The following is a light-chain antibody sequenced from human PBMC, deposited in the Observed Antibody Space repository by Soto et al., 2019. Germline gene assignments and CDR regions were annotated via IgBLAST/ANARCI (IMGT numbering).Light chain of an antibody. CDR2: KAA. V-gene: IGKV1-5*03. J-gene: IGKJ1*01. Sequence: DIQRTQSPATLTASPGARVAITCRASDNIVHWVAWYQQKPGKAPKLLIYKAANLADEVPSRFAGSGSGTDFTLTITLLQPDDFATYCCQQSYGPMWTFGQGTKVDIK. CDR3: QQSYGPMWT. CDR1: DNIVHW.